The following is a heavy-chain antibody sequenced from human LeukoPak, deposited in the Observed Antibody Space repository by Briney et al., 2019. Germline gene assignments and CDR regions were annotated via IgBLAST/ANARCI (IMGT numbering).Heavy chain of an antibody. CDR2: IWYDGSNK. J-gene: IGHJ4*02. Sequence: GGSLRLSCAASGFTFSSYAMHWVRQAPGKGLEWVAVIWYDGSNKYYADSVKGRFTISRDNSKNTLYLQMNSLRAEDTAVYYCARDLRGDYILSCPDYWGQGTLVTVSS. V-gene: IGHV3-33*08. CDR3: ARDLRGDYILSCPDY. D-gene: IGHD4-17*01. CDR1: GFTFSSYA.